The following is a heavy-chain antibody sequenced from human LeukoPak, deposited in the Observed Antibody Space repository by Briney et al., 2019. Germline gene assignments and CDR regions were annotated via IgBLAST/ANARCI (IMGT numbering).Heavy chain of an antibody. Sequence: PGRSLRLSCAASGFTFDDYAMHWVRQAPGKGLEWVSGISWNSGSIGYADSVKGRFTISRDNAKNSLYLQMNSLRAEDTALYYCAKADKWELLRGDFDYWGQGTLVTVSS. V-gene: IGHV3-9*01. J-gene: IGHJ4*02. CDR1: GFTFDDYA. CDR3: AKADKWELLRGDFDY. D-gene: IGHD1-26*01. CDR2: ISWNSGSI.